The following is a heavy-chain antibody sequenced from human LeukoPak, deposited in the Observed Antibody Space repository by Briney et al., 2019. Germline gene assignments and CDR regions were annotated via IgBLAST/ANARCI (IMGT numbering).Heavy chain of an antibody. CDR2: ISYDGSNK. J-gene: IGHJ4*02. Sequence: PGGSLRLSCAASRFTFTTSSMHWVRQAPGKGLEWVAVISYDGSNKYYADSVKGRFTISRDNSKNTLYLQMNSLRAEDTAVYYCARGPLTGRWPDMGFDYWGQGTLVTVSS. V-gene: IGHV3-30-3*01. CDR1: RFTFTTSS. CDR3: ARGPLTGRWPDMGFDY. D-gene: IGHD5-24*01.